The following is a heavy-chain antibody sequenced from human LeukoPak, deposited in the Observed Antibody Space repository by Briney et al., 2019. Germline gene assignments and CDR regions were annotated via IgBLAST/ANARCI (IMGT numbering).Heavy chain of an antibody. Sequence: PGGSLRLSCAASRFTFNNYAIHWVRQAPGKGLEWVAVISYDGSNKYYADSVKGRFTVSRDDSENTLYLQMNSLRADDTAVYYCARGNPGGSYFDYWGQGTLVTVSS. CDR1: RFTFNNYA. CDR2: ISYDGSNK. D-gene: IGHD1-26*01. CDR3: ARGNPGGSYFDY. V-gene: IGHV3-30-3*01. J-gene: IGHJ4*02.